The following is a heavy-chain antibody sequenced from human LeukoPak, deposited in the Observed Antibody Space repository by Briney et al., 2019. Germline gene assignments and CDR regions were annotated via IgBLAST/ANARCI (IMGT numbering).Heavy chain of an antibody. CDR2: LYSGSST. CDR3: ARVGDHFHWYLDL. Sequence: GGSLRLSCAASGFTVSTNYMNWVRQAPGKGLEWVSILYSGSSTYYADSVEGRFIVSRDSSENTLSLQMNDLRAEDTAVYYCARVGDHFHWYLDLWGRGTLVTVPS. CDR1: GFTVSTNY. D-gene: IGHD3-3*02. V-gene: IGHV3-53*01. J-gene: IGHJ2*01.